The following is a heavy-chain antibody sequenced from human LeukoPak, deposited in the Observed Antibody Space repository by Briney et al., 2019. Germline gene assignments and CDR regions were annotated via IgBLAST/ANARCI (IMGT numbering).Heavy chain of an antibody. Sequence: PGGSLRLSCAASGFTFSSYAMSWVRQAPGKGLEWVSAISGSGGSTYYADSVKGRFTISRDNSKNTLYLQMNSLRAEDTAVYYCALEEWELLPRPYYFDYWGQGTLVTVSS. V-gene: IGHV3-23*01. CDR1: GFTFSSYA. D-gene: IGHD1-26*01. CDR3: ALEEWELLPRPYYFDY. J-gene: IGHJ4*02. CDR2: ISGSGGST.